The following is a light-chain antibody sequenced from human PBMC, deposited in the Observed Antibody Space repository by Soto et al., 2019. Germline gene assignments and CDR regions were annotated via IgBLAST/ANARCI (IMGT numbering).Light chain of an antibody. CDR3: ATWDDSLFGHV. Sequence: SVLTQPPSASATPGQRVTISCSGRSSDVGSNTVNWYQQFPGAAPQLLIYSNDQRPSGVPDRFSASKSGTSASLAISGLQSEDEADYYCATWDDSLFGHVYGTGTKVTVL. CDR2: SND. J-gene: IGLJ1*01. CDR1: SSDVGSNT. V-gene: IGLV1-44*01.